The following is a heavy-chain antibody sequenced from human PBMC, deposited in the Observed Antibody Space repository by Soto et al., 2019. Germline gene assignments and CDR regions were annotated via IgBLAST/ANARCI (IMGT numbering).Heavy chain of an antibody. CDR2: IYPGDSDT. V-gene: IGHV5-51*03. CDR3: ARSMFRDYDILTGYYGY. Sequence: GESLKISCKGSGHSFTSYWIGWVRQMPGKGLEWMGIIYPGDSDTRYSPSFQGQVTISADKSISTAYLQWSSLKASDTAMYYCARSMFRDYDILTGYYGYWGQGTLVTVSS. CDR1: GHSFTSYW. D-gene: IGHD3-9*01. J-gene: IGHJ4*02.